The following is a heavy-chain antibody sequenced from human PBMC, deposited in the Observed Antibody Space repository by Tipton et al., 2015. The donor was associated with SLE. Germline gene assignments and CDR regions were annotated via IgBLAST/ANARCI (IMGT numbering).Heavy chain of an antibody. CDR2: IYPSGTA. V-gene: IGHV4-38-2*02. D-gene: IGHD1-26*01. J-gene: IGHJ5*02. CDR3: ARDFRANGNWFDP. CDR1: SYSIYNGFY. Sequence: TLSLTCSVSSYSIYNGFYWGWIRQSPGKGLEWIGSIYPSGTAYYNPSLKSRVTLSVDTSKNQFSLKLTSVTAADTAVYYCARDFRANGNWFDPWGQGTLVTVSS.